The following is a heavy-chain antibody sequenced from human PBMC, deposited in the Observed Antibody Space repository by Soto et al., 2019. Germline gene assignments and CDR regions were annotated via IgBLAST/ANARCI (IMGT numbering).Heavy chain of an antibody. Sequence: PSETLSLTCTVSGGSIINYCWTWIRQPAGKGLEWVGRIYSSGSTSYNPSLKSRLTMSVDTSKNQFSLKLTSVTAADTALYYCARQTTYSSSWFDYWGHGTLVTVSS. D-gene: IGHD6-13*01. J-gene: IGHJ5*01. CDR1: GGSIINYC. V-gene: IGHV4-4*07. CDR2: IYSSGST. CDR3: ARQTTYSSSWFDY.